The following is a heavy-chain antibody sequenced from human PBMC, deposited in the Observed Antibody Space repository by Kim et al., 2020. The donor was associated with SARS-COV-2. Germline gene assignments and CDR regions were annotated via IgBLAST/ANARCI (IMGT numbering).Heavy chain of an antibody. J-gene: IGHJ3*02. Sequence: PPLKSRVTISVDTSKNPFSLKLSSVTAADTAVYYCARDPDIVGATNAFDIWGQGTMVTVSS. CDR3: ARDPDIVGATNAFDI. V-gene: IGHV4-59*01. D-gene: IGHD1-26*01.